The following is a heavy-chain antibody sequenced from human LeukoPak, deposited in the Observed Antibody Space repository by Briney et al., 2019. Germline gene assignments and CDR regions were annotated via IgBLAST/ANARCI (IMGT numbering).Heavy chain of an antibody. V-gene: IGHV4-31*03. CDR3: ARWRYCSGGSCYPTYSFDY. D-gene: IGHD2-15*01. J-gene: IGHJ4*02. Sequence: SQTLSLTCTVSGGSISSGGYYWSWIRQHSGKGLEWIGYIYYSGSTYYNPSLKSRVTISVDTSKNQFSLKLSSVTAADTAVYYCARWRYCSGGSCYPTYSFDYWGQGTLVTVSS. CDR2: IYYSGST. CDR1: GGSISSGGYY.